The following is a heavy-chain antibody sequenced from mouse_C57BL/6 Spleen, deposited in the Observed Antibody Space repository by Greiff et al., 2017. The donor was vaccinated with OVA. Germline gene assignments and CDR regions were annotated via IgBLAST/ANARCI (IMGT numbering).Heavy chain of an antibody. V-gene: IGHV1-80*01. CDR2: IYPGDGDT. Sequence: QVQLKESGAELVKPGASVKISCKASGYAFSSYWMNWVKQRPGKGLEWIGQIYPGDGDTNYNGKFKGKATLTADKSSSTAYMQLSSLTSEDSAVYFCARGDGSSWFAYWGQGTLVTVSA. CDR1: GYAFSSYW. D-gene: IGHD1-1*01. J-gene: IGHJ3*01. CDR3: ARGDGSSWFAY.